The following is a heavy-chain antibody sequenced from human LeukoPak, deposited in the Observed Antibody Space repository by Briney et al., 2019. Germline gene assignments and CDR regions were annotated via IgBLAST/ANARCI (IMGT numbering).Heavy chain of an antibody. Sequence: SVKVSCKASGGTFSSYAISWVRQAPGQGLEWMGGIIPIFGTANYAQKFQGRVTITADESTSTACMELSSLRSEDTAVYYCARDNRKPVRGVIINDYYYYMDVWGKGTTVTISS. V-gene: IGHV1-69*13. CDR3: ARDNRKPVRGVIINDYYYYMDV. CDR2: IIPIFGTA. J-gene: IGHJ6*03. D-gene: IGHD3-10*02. CDR1: GGTFSSYA.